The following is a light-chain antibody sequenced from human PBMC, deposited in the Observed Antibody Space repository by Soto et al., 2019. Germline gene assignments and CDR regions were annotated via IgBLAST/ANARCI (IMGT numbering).Light chain of an antibody. CDR3: PTSESSPLT. CDR1: QSLHSNF. CDR2: SAS. J-gene: IGKJ3*01. Sequence: EIVLTQFPATLSLSPGERATLSCRASQSLHSNFLVWYQQKPGQAPRLLISSASRRATGIPDRLSGSAYGTDFSLPISRLDPEDFKVYYCPTSESSPLTFGPGTKV. V-gene: IGKV3-20*01.